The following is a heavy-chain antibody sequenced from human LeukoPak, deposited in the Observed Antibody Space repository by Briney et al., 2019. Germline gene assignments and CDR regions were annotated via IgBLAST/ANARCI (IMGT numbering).Heavy chain of an antibody. CDR1: GFTFSSYA. D-gene: IGHD3-22*01. CDR2: ISGSGGST. J-gene: IGHJ4*02. CDR3: AKAVKNYYDSSGYYPPGY. Sequence: PGGSLRLSCVASGFTFSSYAMSWVRQAPGKGLEWVSAISGSGGSTYYADSVKGRFTISRDNSKNTLYLQMNSLRAEDTAVYYCAKAVKNYYDSSGYYPPGYWGQGTLVTVSS. V-gene: IGHV3-23*01.